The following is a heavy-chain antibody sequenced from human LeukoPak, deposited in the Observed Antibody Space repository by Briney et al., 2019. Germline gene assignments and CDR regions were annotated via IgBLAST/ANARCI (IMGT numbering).Heavy chain of an antibody. D-gene: IGHD3-22*01. Sequence: ASVKVSCKVSGYTLTELSMHWVRQAPGKGLEWMGGFDPEDGETIYAQKFQGRVTMTRDTSISTAYMELSRLRSDDTAVYYCARDDNSGYYPGPWGQGTLVTASS. CDR2: FDPEDGET. CDR1: GYTLTELS. CDR3: ARDDNSGYYPGP. V-gene: IGHV1-24*01. J-gene: IGHJ5*02.